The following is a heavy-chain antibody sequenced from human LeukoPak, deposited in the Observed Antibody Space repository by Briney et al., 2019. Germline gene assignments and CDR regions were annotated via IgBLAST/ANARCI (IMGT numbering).Heavy chain of an antibody. D-gene: IGHD3-10*01. J-gene: IGHJ4*02. V-gene: IGHV1-8*03. Sequence: ASVKVSCKASGYTFTTYYMHWVRQAPGQGLEWMGWMNPNSGNTGYAQKFQGRVTITRNTSISTAYMELSSLRSEDTAVYYCASLHYYGSGSYDYWGQGTLVTVSS. CDR2: MNPNSGNT. CDR1: GYTFTTYY. CDR3: ASLHYYGSGSYDY.